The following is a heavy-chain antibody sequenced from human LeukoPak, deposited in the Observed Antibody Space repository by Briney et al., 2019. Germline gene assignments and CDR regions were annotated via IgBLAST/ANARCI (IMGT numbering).Heavy chain of an antibody. J-gene: IGHJ6*02. Sequence: RASVKVSCKASGGTFSSYAISWVRQAPGQGLEWMGRIIPIFGIANYAQKFRGRVTITADKSTSTAYMELSSLRSEDTAVYYCARDPTTVTTRGRYYYYYGMDVWGQGTTVTVSS. CDR3: ARDPTTVTTRGRYYYYYGMDV. CDR2: IIPIFGIA. V-gene: IGHV1-69*04. CDR1: GGTFSSYA. D-gene: IGHD4-11*01.